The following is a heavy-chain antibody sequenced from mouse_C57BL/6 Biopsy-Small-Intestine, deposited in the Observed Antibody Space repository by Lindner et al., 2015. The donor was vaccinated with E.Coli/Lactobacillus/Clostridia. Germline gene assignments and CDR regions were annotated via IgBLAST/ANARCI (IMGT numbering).Heavy chain of an antibody. Sequence: VQLQESGAELVKPGASVKISCKASGYAFSSYWMNWVKQRPGKGLEWIGQIYPGDGDTNYNGKFKGKATLTADKSSSTAYMQLNSLTSEDSAVYFCVRGERGDFDYWGQGTTLTVSS. CDR3: VRGERGDFDY. CDR2: IYPGDGDT. V-gene: IGHV1-80*01. J-gene: IGHJ2*01. CDR1: GYAFSSYW.